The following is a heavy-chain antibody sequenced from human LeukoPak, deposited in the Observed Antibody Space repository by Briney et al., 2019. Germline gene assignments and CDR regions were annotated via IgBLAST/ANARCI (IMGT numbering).Heavy chain of an antibody. Sequence: SQTLSLTCAISGDSVSSNSAAWNWIRQSPSRGLEWLGRTYYRSKWYNDYAVSVKSRITINPDTSKNQFSLQLNSVTPEDTAVYYCARGDSGSYYEGDAFDIWGQGTMVTVSS. D-gene: IGHD1-26*01. CDR2: TYYRSKWYN. J-gene: IGHJ3*02. V-gene: IGHV6-1*01. CDR1: GDSVSSNSAA. CDR3: ARGDSGSYYEGDAFDI.